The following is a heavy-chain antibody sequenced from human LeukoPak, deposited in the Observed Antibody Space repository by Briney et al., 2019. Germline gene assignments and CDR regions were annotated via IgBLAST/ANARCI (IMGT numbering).Heavy chain of an antibody. J-gene: IGHJ4*02. CDR1: GFTFSSYS. Sequence: GGSLRLSCAASGFTFSSYSMNGVRQAPGKGVEWVSYISSSSSYIYYADSVKGRFTISRDNARNSLYLQMNSLRAEDTAVYYCARDFGDYYDSSGPNRPSFDYWGQGTLVTVSS. CDR2: ISSSSSYI. CDR3: ARDFGDYYDSSGPNRPSFDY. V-gene: IGHV3-21*01. D-gene: IGHD3-22*01.